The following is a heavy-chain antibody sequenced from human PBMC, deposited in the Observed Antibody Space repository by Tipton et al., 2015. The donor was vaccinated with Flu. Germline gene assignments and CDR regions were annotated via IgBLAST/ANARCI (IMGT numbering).Heavy chain of an antibody. D-gene: IGHD2-21*01. Sequence: AASGFIFSTYTMNWVRQAPGKGLEWVSSITGTSTYIYYADSVMGRFTISRDNAKNSLYLQMNSLRAEDSAVYYCARGSVVANDWGQGTPLTVSS. CDR1: GFIFSTYT. CDR3: ARGSVVAND. CDR2: ITGTSTYI. J-gene: IGHJ4*02. V-gene: IGHV3-21*06.